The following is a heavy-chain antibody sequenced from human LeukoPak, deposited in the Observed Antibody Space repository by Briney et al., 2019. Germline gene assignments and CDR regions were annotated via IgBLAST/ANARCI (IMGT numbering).Heavy chain of an antibody. CDR3: ARVADAFDI. CDR1: GYIFISHG. V-gene: IGHV1-18*01. J-gene: IGHJ3*02. CDR2: ISNINGIS. Sequence: GASVKVSCKASGYIFISHGITWVRQVPGQGLEWVGWISNINGISNSAKKFQGRVTLTTNTSTNTAYMEVKNLTSDDTAVYYCARVADAFDIWGQGTLVTVSA.